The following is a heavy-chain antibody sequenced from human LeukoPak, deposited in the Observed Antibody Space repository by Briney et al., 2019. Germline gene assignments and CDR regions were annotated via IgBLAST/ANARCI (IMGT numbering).Heavy chain of an antibody. V-gene: IGHV4-39*07. CDR3: ARPPTVVTPGDY. CDR2: INHSGRI. CDR1: GGSISSSGYY. Sequence: KPSETLSLTCTVSGGSISSSGYYWGWIRQPPGKGLEWIGEINHSGRINYNPSLKSRVTISVDTSKRQFSLKLTSVTAADTAVYYCARPPTVVTPGDYWGQRTLVSVSS. D-gene: IGHD4-23*01. J-gene: IGHJ4*02.